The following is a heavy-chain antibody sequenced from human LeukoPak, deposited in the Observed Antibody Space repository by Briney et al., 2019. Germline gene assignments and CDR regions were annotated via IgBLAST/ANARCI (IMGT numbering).Heavy chain of an antibody. CDR2: ISDSGGSA. Sequence: GGSLRLSCAASGFTFSSYAMSWVRQAPGQGLEWVSSISDSGGSAYYADSVKGRFTISRDNSKSTVFLQMNSLRAEDTATYYCAKGGGTNGGSSGYWGQGALVTVSS. CDR3: AKGGGTNGGSSGY. D-gene: IGHD2-8*01. CDR1: GFTFSSYA. V-gene: IGHV3-23*01. J-gene: IGHJ4*02.